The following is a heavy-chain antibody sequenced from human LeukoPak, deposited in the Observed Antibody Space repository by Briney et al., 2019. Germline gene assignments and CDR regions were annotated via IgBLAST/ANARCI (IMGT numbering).Heavy chain of an antibody. J-gene: IGHJ4*02. D-gene: IGHD3-16*01. CDR3: ARAVGPFDY. CDR2: ISGSGGNT. V-gene: IGHV3-23*01. Sequence: TGGSLRLSCAASGFTFSGYAMSWVRQAPGKGLEWVSAISGSGGNTHYADSVKGRFTISRDNSKNTVYLQMNTLRDEDTAVYYCARAVGPFDYWGQGTLVTVSS. CDR1: GFTFSGYA.